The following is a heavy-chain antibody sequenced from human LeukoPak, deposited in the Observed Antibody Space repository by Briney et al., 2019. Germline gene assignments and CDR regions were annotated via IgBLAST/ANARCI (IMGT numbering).Heavy chain of an antibody. D-gene: IGHD3-10*01. J-gene: IGHJ6*02. Sequence: GGSLRLSCAASGFTFSSYSMNWVRQAPGKGLEWVSSINSRGSGEYYADSVKGRFTISRDNAKNSLYLQMNSLRVEDTAVYYCAKVIRGGYGMDVWGQGTTVTVSS. CDR3: AKVIRGGYGMDV. CDR2: INSRGSGE. V-gene: IGHV3-21*01. CDR1: GFTFSSYS.